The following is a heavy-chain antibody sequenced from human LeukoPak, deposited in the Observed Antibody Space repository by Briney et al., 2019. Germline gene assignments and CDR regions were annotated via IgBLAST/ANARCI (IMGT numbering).Heavy chain of an antibody. CDR3: ARELGSSGYYFDY. CDR1: GFTFNSYS. CDR2: ISSSSSYI. D-gene: IGHD3-22*01. J-gene: IGHJ4*02. V-gene: IGHV3-21*01. Sequence: GGSLRLSCAASGFTFNSYSMNWVRQAPGKGLEWVSSISSSSSYIYYADSVKGRFTISRDNAKNSLYLQMNSLRAEDTAVYYCARELGSSGYYFDYWGQGTLVTVSS.